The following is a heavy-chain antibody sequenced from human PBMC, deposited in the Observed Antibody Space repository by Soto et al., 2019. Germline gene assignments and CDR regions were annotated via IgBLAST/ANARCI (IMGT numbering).Heavy chain of an antibody. V-gene: IGHV3-43*01. J-gene: IGHJ6*02. CDR2: ITWNGANT. CDR1: GFRFDEYN. Sequence: LRLSCAASGFRFDEYNMHWVRQAPGKGLEWLSLITWNGANTYYADSVKGRFTISRDGTTKSVSLQMTSLKREDTGLYYCARETLSYGSALDVWGQGTTVTVSS. CDR3: ARETLSYGSALDV. D-gene: IGHD3-16*01.